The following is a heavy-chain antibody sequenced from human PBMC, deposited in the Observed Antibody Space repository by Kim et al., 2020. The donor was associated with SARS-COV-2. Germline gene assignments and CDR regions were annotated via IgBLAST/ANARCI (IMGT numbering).Heavy chain of an antibody. CDR1: GYTFTSYA. J-gene: IGHJ6*02. V-gene: IGHV1-3*01. D-gene: IGHD2-2*01. CDR2: INAGNGNT. CDR3: ASRYCSSTSCYGDRYYYGMDV. Sequence: ASVKVSCKASGYTFTSYAMHWVRQAPGQRLEWMGWINAGNGNTKYSQKFQGRVTITRDTSASTAYMELSSLRSEDTAVYYCASRYCSSTSCYGDRYYYGMDVWGQGTTVTVSS.